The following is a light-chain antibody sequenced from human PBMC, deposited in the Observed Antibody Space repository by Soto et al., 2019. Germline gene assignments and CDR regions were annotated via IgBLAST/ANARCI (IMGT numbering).Light chain of an antibody. CDR3: QQRSNWPLN. CDR1: QSVSSY. CDR2: DAS. Sequence: EVVLTQSPATLSLSPGESATLSCRASQSVSSYLVWYQQKLGQAPRLLIYDASNRATGIPARFSGSGSVTDFTLTISSLEPEDFAVYFCQQRSNWPLNFGGGTKVEIK. V-gene: IGKV3-11*01. J-gene: IGKJ4*01.